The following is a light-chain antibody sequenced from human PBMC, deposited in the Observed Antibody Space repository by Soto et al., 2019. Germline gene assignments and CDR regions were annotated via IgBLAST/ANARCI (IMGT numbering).Light chain of an antibody. V-gene: IGKV3-20*01. J-gene: IGKJ5*01. CDR1: KSLITRY. CDR2: GAS. CDR3: KQYGTSLT. Sequence: EIVLTQSPGTLSLFPGERATLSCRARKSLITRYLAWYQQKPGQAPRLLIYGASSRATGIPDRFSGSGSDTDFTLTISRLEHEAFAVYYCKQYGTSLTFSQGSRLEIK.